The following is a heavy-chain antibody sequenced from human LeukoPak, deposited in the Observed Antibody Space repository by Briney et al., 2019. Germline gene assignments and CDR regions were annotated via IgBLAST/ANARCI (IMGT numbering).Heavy chain of an antibody. J-gene: IGHJ3*02. CDR3: ASESSGDAFDI. V-gene: IGHV3-53*01. Sequence: SGGSTYYADSVKGRFTISRDNSKNTLYLQMNSLRAEDTAAYYCASESSGDAFDIWGQGTMVTVSS. D-gene: IGHD3-22*01. CDR2: SGGST.